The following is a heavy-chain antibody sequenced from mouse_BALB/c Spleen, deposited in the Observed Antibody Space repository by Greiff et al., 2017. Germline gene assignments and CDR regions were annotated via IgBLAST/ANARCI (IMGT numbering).Heavy chain of an antibody. D-gene: IGHD2-1*01. CDR2: ISDGGSYT. Sequence: EVQLVESGGGLVKPGGSLKLSCAASGFTFSDYYMYWVRQTPEKRLEWVATISDGGSYTYYPDSVKGRFTISRDNAKNNLYLQMSSLKSEDTAMYYCARVGKLAYWGQGTLVTVSA. CDR1: GFTFSDYY. CDR3: ARVGKLAY. V-gene: IGHV5-4*02. J-gene: IGHJ3*01.